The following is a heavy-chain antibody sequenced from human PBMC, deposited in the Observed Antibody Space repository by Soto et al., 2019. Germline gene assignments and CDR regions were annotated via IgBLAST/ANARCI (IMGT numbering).Heavy chain of an antibody. CDR1: GYTFTGYY. D-gene: IGHD2-21*02. V-gene: IGHV1-2*04. CDR3: ARGRYCGGDCYSYYYYGMDV. J-gene: IGHJ6*02. Sequence: ASVKVSCKASGYTFTGYYMHWVRQAPGQGLEWMGWINPNSGGTNYAQKFQGWVTMTRDTSISTAYMELSRLRSDDTAVYYCARGRYCGGDCYSYYYYGMDVWGQGTAVTVSS. CDR2: INPNSGGT.